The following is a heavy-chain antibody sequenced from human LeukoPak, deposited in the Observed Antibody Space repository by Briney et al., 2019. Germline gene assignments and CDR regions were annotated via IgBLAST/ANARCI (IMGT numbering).Heavy chain of an antibody. J-gene: IGHJ4*02. CDR2: IKQDGSDK. V-gene: IGHV3-7*01. Sequence: PGGSLRLSCAASGFIFSSYWISWVRQAPGKGLEWVANIKQDGSDKYYADSVRGRFTISRDNAKSSLYLQMNSLRAEDTAVYYCVKGGSDSYYPYFDYWGQGTLVTVSS. CDR3: VKGGSDSYYPYFDY. CDR1: GFIFSSYW. D-gene: IGHD3-10*01.